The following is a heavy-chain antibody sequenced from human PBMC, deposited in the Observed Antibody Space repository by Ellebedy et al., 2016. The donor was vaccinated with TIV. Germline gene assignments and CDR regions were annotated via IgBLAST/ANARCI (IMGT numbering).Heavy chain of an antibody. J-gene: IGHJ4*02. CDR1: GYTFTGYY. D-gene: IGHD2-15*01. CDR3: AREDCSGGSCYLFDY. CDR2: INPNSGGT. V-gene: IGHV1-2*02. Sequence: AASVKVSCKASGYTFTGYYMHWVRQAPGQGLEWMGWINPNSGGTNYAQKFQGRVTMTRDTSISTAYMELSRLRSDDTAVYYCAREDCSGGSCYLFDYWGQGTLVTVSS.